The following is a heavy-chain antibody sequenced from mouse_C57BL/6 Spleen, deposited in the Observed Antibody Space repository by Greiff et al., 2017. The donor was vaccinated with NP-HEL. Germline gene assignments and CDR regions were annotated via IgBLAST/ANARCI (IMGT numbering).Heavy chain of an antibody. CDR2: INPDSSTI. V-gene: IGHV4-1*01. D-gene: IGHD1-1*01. CDR3: ARGGYYYGSSPSYWYFDV. Sequence: EVKLVESGGGLVQPGGSLKLSCAASGIDFSRYWMSWVRRAPGKGLEWIGEINPDSSTINYAPSLKDKFIISRDNAKNTLYLQMSKVRSEDTALYYCARGGYYYGSSPSYWYFDVWGTGTTVTVSS. CDR1: GIDFSRYW. J-gene: IGHJ1*03.